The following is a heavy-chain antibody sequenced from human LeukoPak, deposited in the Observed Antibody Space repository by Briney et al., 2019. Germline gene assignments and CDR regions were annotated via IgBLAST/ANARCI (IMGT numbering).Heavy chain of an antibody. CDR3: ARVHRYYYGMDV. J-gene: IGHJ6*02. CDR1: GFTFSSYG. CDR2: ISYDGSNK. V-gene: IGHV3-30*03. Sequence: GRSLRLSCAASGFTFSSYGMHWVRQAPGKGLEWVAVISYDGSNKYYADSVKGRFTISRDNAKNSLYLQMNSLRAEDTAVYYCARVHRYYYGMDVWGQGTTVTVSS.